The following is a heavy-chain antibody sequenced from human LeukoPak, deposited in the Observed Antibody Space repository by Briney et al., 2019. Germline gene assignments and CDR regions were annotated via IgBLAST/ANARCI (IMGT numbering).Heavy chain of an antibody. J-gene: IGHJ6*02. Sequence: SETLSLTCTVSGGSISSYYWSWIRQPPGKGLEWIGYIYYSGSTNYNPSLKSRITISVDTSKNQFYLKLSSVTAADAAVYYCARDRSECSSTSCLYYYYYGMDVWGQGTTVTVSS. CDR2: IYYSGST. V-gene: IGHV4-59*01. CDR1: GGSISSYY. CDR3: ARDRSECSSTSCLYYYYYGMDV. D-gene: IGHD2-2*01.